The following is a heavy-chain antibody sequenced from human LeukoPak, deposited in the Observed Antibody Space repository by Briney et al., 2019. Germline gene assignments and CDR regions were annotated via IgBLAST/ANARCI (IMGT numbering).Heavy chain of an antibody. CDR1: GYTFTSYG. J-gene: IGHJ6*03. Sequence: ASVKVSCKASGYTFTSYGISWVRQAPGQGLEWMGWIRAYNGNTNYAQKLQGRVTMTTDTSTSTAYMELRSLRSDDTAVYYCARQAVAGTTGYYYYYMDVWGKGTTVTVSS. CDR3: ARQAVAGTTGYYYYYMDV. D-gene: IGHD6-19*01. CDR2: IRAYNGNT. V-gene: IGHV1-18*01.